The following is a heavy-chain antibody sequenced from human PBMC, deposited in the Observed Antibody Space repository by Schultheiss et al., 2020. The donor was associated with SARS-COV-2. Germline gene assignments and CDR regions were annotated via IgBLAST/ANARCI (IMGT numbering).Heavy chain of an antibody. Sequence: SETLSLTCAVYGGSFSGYYWSWIRQPPGKGLEWIGEINHSGSTNYNPSLKSRVTISVDTSKNQFSLKLTSVTAADTAVYYCARGPIFGIVSNWFDPWGQGTLVTVSS. CDR3: ARGPIFGIVSNWFDP. CDR2: INHSGST. J-gene: IGHJ5*02. CDR1: GGSFSGYY. V-gene: IGHV4-34*01. D-gene: IGHD3-3*01.